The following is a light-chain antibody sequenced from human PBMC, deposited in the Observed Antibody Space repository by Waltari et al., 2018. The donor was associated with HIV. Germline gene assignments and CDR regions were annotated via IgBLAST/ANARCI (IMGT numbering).Light chain of an antibody. CDR2: QDN. Sequence: SYELTQPPSVSVSPGQTASITCSGATFGEIYACWYQQRPRQSPGLCIYQDNKRPLGLPGRFSGSKSGNSASLTISGTQPMDDADYCRQAWNSRTVLFGGGTKLTVL. CDR3: QAWNSRTVL. V-gene: IGLV3-1*01. CDR1: TFGEIY. J-gene: IGLJ2*01.